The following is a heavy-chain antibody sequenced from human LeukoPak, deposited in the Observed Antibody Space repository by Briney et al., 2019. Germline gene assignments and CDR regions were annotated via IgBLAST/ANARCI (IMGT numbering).Heavy chain of an antibody. CDR1: GGSISCGDYY. D-gene: IGHD4-11*01. V-gene: IGHV4-30-4*01. CDR2: IYYSGST. J-gene: IGHJ4*02. CDR3: ARDRVDYSNYGGFDY. Sequence: SETLSLTCTVSGGSISCGDYYWSWIRQPPGKGLEWIGYIYYSGSTYYNPSLKSRVTISVDTSKNQFSLKLSSVTAADTAVYYCARDRVDYSNYGGFDYWGQGTLVTVSS.